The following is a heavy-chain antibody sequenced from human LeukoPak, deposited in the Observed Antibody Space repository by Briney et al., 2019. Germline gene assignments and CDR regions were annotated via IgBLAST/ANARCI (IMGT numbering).Heavy chain of an antibody. CDR1: GGSISSSSYY. Sequence: PSETLSLTCTVSGGSISSSSYYWGWIRQPPGKGLEWIGSIYYSGSTYYNPSLKSRVTISVDTSKNQFSLKLSSVTAADTAVYYCARLYYGDYAYYFDYWGQGTLVTVSS. D-gene: IGHD4-17*01. V-gene: IGHV4-39*01. CDR3: ARLYYGDYAYYFDY. J-gene: IGHJ4*02. CDR2: IYYSGST.